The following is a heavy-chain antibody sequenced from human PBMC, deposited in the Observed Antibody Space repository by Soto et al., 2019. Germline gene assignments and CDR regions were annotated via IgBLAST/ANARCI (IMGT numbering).Heavy chain of an antibody. CDR2: ISGSGGTV. CDR3: AKDAYDFWSGYYTRGIYFDY. D-gene: IGHD3-3*01. Sequence: GGSLRLSCAASGFTFSTYAMSWVRQAPGKGLEWVSAISGSGGTVFYADSVKGRFTISRDSSKNTLYLQMNSLRAEDTAVYFCAKDAYDFWSGYYTRGIYFDYWGQGTLVTVSS. V-gene: IGHV3-23*01. CDR1: GFTFSTYA. J-gene: IGHJ4*02.